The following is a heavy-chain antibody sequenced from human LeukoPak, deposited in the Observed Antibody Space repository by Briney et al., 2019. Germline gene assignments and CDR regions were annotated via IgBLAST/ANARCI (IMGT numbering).Heavy chain of an antibody. CDR3: ARPGYSRDHDAFDI. CDR2: IYYSGST. Sequence: PSETLSLTCTVSGGSISSSSYYWGWIRQPPGKGLEWIGSIYYSGSTYYNPSLKSRVTISVDTSTNKFSLKLSSVTAADTAVYYCARPGYSRDHDAFDIWGQGTMVTVSS. D-gene: IGHD6-13*01. J-gene: IGHJ3*02. V-gene: IGHV4-39*01. CDR1: GGSISSSSYY.